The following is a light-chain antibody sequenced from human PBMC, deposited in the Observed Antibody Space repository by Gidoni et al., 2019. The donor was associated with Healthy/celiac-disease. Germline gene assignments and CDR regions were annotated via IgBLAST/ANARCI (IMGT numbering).Light chain of an antibody. CDR3: QQYGSSPPWT. CDR1: QSVSSSY. J-gene: IGKJ1*01. V-gene: IGKV3-20*01. CDR2: GAS. Sequence: EIVLTHSPGTLSLSPGERATLSCRASQSVSSSYLAWYQQKPGQAPRLLIYGASSRATGIPDRFSGSGAGTDFTLTISRLEPEDFAVYYCQQYGSSPPWTFXQXTKVXIK.